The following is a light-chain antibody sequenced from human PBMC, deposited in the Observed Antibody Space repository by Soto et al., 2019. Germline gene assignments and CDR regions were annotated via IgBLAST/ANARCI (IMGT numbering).Light chain of an antibody. V-gene: IGLV2-8*01. CDR1: YSDIGDYNY. J-gene: IGLJ2*01. CDR2: EVS. CDR3: SSYSGTNSNVI. Sequence: QSALTQPPSASGSPGQSVTISCAGSYSDIGDYNYVSWYQQHPDKVPKLIISEVSKRPSGVPDRFSGSKSGYTASLTVSDLQPANEAVYYCSSYSGTNSNVIFGGGTKLTVL.